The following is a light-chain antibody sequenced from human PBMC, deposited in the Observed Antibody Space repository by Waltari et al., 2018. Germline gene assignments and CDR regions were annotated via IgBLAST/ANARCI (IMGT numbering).Light chain of an antibody. J-gene: IGLJ2*01. CDR3: WLAYTGGIVV. V-gene: IGLV7-46*01. Sequence: QAVVTQEPSLTWSPGGPVTLPCGSRTGADTRGHYPYWLQQKPGQAPRTLIYDSYIKQSWTPARFSASLVGGKAVLTLSGAQAEDEAKYYCWLAYTGGIVVFGGGTELAVL. CDR2: DSY. CDR1: TGADTRGHY.